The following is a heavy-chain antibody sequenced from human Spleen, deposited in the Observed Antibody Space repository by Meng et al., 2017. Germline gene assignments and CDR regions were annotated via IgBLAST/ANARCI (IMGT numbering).Heavy chain of an antibody. CDR3: TWDDKAVFDY. D-gene: IGHD3-9*01. CDR2: IKSHVDGATT. CDR1: GFEFHHAY. V-gene: IGHV3-15*01. Sequence: GESLKISCAGSGFEFHHAYMSWIRQAPGKGLEWVGRIKSHVDGATTDFATPVTGRFSISRDDSKSTVHLQMSGLTTDDTGVYYCTWDDKAVFDYWGQGTRVTVSS. J-gene: IGHJ4*02.